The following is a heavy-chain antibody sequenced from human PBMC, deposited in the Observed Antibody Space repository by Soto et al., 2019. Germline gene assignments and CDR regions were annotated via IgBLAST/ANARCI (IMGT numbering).Heavy chain of an antibody. CDR1: GGSISSYY. J-gene: IGHJ4*02. Sequence: QVQLQESGPGLVKPSETLSLTCTVSGGSISSYYWSWIRQPPGKGLEWIGYIYYSGSTNYNPSLKGRGTNSVDTSKKQFPPKLGSGAAGDTAVYYCARSDGRYWGQGTLVTVSS. CDR3: ARSDGRY. CDR2: IYYSGST. V-gene: IGHV4-59*01.